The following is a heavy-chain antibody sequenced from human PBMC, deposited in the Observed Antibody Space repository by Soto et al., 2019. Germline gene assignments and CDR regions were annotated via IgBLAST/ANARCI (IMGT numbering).Heavy chain of an antibody. CDR2: IYYSGST. CDR3: ARGYCSGGSCYRAGGYYYYYMDV. V-gene: IGHV4-61*08. CDR1: GGSISSGGYY. D-gene: IGHD2-15*01. Sequence: SETLSLTCTVSGGSISSGGYYWSWIRQHPGKGLEWIGYIYYSGSTYYNPSLKSRVTISVDTSKNQFSLKLSSVTAADTAVYYCARGYCSGGSCYRAGGYYYYYMDVWGKGTTVTVSS. J-gene: IGHJ6*03.